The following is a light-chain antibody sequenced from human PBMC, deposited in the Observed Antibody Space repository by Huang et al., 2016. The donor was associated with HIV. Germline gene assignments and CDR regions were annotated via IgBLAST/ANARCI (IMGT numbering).Light chain of an antibody. CDR3: MEALQTPYT. V-gene: IGKV2-28*01. Sequence: DVVMTQSPLSLPVPPGEPASISCRSSQSLRHRNGLNYLDWYLQKPGQSPQLLIYLGSSRAAGVPDRFSGGGSGTDFSLNISRVEAEDAGIYYCMEALQTPYTFGQGTKLEI. J-gene: IGKJ2*01. CDR2: LGS. CDR1: QSLRHRNGLNY.